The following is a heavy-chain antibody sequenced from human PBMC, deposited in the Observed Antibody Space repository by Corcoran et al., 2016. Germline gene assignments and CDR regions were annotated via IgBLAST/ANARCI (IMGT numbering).Heavy chain of an antibody. Sequence: QVQLVQSGAEVKKPGATVKVSCKASGYIFTSHWMHWVRQAPGQGIEWMGIINPSGGSTSYAQKFPGRVTVTRDTSTSTFYMELRSLTPEDTAVYYCARDCGIECRWGWFDSWGQGTLVTVSS. CDR3: ARDCGIECRWGWFDS. V-gene: IGHV1-46*01. D-gene: IGHD1-26*01. CDR2: INPSGGST. CDR1: GYIFTSHW. J-gene: IGHJ5*01.